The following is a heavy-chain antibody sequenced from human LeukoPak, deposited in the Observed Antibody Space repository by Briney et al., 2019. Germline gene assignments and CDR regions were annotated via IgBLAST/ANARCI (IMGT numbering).Heavy chain of an antibody. CDR3: ARHDYSNYLFDY. Sequence: PSETLSLTCTVSGDPISRNYWSWIRQPPGKGLEWIGYVFYSGSTNYSPSLKSRVTISVDTSKNQFSLRLNSVTAADTAVYYCARHDYSNYLFDYWGQGTLVTVSS. J-gene: IGHJ4*02. CDR2: VFYSGST. CDR1: GDPISRNY. D-gene: IGHD4-11*01. V-gene: IGHV4-59*01.